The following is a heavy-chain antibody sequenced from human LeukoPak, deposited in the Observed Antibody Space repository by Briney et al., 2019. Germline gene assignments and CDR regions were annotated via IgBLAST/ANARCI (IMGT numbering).Heavy chain of an antibody. CDR2: ISVGSGSGST. D-gene: IGHD3-3*01. CDR3: ARDSRSYYDFWSGIYPGY. V-gene: IGHV3-23*01. CDR1: GFTFSSYA. J-gene: IGHJ4*02. Sequence: GSLRLSCAASGFTFSSYAMTWVRQAPGKGLEWVSSISVGSGSGSTYYADSVKGRFTISRDNSKNTLYLQMNSLRAEDTAVYYCARDSRSYYDFWSGIYPGYWGQGTLVTVSS.